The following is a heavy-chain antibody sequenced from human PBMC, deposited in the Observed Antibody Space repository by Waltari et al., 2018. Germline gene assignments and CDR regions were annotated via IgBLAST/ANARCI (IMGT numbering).Heavy chain of an antibody. CDR1: GDSVSSTSDT. Sequence: QVQLQQSGPGLVKPSQTLSLNCALPGDSVSSTSDTWNWIRQSPSRGLEWLGRTYYMSKWYSDSAVSVKSRITINPDTSKNQFSLQLNSVTPEDTAVYYCARGGFGFNAGRFDSWGRGTLVTVTS. V-gene: IGHV6-1*01. CDR2: TYYMSKWYS. D-gene: IGHD3-10*01. CDR3: ARGGFGFNAGRFDS. J-gene: IGHJ4*02.